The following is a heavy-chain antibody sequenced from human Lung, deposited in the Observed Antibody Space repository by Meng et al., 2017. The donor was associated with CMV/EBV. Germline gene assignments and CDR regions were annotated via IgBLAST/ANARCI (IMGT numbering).Heavy chain of an antibody. CDR3: ARGLAVAGTSHFDY. CDR2: IHYDTGET. D-gene: IGHD6-19*01. Sequence: ASVXVSXKTSGYTFAGHYLHWLRQAPGQGLEWMAWIHYDTGETNYAQNFHGRVTVTRDTSISTAYMELSRLRSDDTAVYYCARGLAVAGTSHFDYWGQGTLVTVSS. CDR1: GYTFAGHY. V-gene: IGHV1-2*02. J-gene: IGHJ4*02.